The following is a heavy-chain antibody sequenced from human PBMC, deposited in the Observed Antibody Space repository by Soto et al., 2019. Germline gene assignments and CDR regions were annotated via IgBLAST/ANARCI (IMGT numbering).Heavy chain of an antibody. Sequence: PSETLSLTCTVSGGSIRSYYCTWIRQPPGKGLEWLGYIFYSESTFYNPSLKSRVTISIHTSKSQFSLQLTSVTAADTAVYYCARGAADTAMVDSWGQGTLVTVSS. CDR1: GGSIRSYY. J-gene: IGHJ4*02. CDR2: IFYSEST. V-gene: IGHV4-59*01. D-gene: IGHD5-18*01. CDR3: ARGAADTAMVDS.